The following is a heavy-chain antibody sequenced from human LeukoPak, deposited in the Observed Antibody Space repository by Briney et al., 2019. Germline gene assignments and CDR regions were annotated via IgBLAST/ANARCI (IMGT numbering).Heavy chain of an antibody. Sequence: SGPTLVKPTQTLTLTCTFSGFSLSTSGVGVGWIRQPPGKALEWLALIYWNDDKRYSPSLKSRLTITKDTSKSQVVLTMTNMDPVDTATYYCAHSTRAPNRYNWFDPWGQGTLVTVSS. CDR3: AHSTRAPNRYNWFDP. V-gene: IGHV2-5*01. CDR2: IYWNDDK. J-gene: IGHJ5*02. D-gene: IGHD1-14*01. CDR1: GFSLSTSGVG.